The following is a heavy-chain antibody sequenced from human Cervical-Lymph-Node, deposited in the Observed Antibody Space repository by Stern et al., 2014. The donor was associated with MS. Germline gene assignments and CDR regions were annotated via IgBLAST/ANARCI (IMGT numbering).Heavy chain of an antibody. CDR2: ISSSSTYT. D-gene: IGHD4-11*01. J-gene: IGHJ6*02. CDR3: ARPSYSNYIGGV. Sequence: VQLVESGGGLVKPGGSLRLSCAASGFTFTDYYMTWVRQAPGKGLEWVSFISSSSTYTNYADSVKGRFTISRDNAKNSLYLQMNSLRAEDTAVYYCARPSYSNYIGGVWGQGTTVTVSS. V-gene: IGHV3-11*06. CDR1: GFTFTDYY.